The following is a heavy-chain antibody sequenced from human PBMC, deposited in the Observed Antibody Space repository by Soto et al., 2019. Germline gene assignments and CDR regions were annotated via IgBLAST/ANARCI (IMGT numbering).Heavy chain of an antibody. D-gene: IGHD2-15*01. CDR3: ANGQATHCSGGSCALDY. CDR1: GFSFSSFW. J-gene: IGHJ4*02. Sequence: EVQLVESGGGLVQPGGSLRLSCVASGFSFSSFWMSWVRQAPGKGLEWVANIKRDGSEMYYVDSVKGRFTISRDNAKNSLYLQMNSLRVEDTAVYYCANGQATHCSGGSCALDYWGQGTLVTVSS. CDR2: IKRDGSEM. V-gene: IGHV3-7*01.